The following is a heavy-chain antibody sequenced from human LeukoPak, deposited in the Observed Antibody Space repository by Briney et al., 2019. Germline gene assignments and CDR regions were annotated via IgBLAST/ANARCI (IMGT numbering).Heavy chain of an antibody. CDR1: GGSFSGYY. J-gene: IGHJ4*02. D-gene: IGHD5-24*01. V-gene: IGHV4-34*01. Sequence: SETLSLTCAVYGGSFSGYYWSWIRQPPGKGLEWIGEINHSGSTNYNPSLKSRVTISVDTSKNQFSLKLSSVTAADTAVYYCARGLKRWLLRLDYWGQGTLVTVSS. CDR2: INHSGST. CDR3: ARGLKRWLLRLDY.